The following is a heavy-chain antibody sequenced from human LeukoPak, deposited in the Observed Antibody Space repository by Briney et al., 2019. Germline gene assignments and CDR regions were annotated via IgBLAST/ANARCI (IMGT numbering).Heavy chain of an antibody. J-gene: IGHJ6*02. CDR2: IYYSGST. Sequence: SETLSLTCTVSGGSISSSSYYWGWIRQPPGKGLAWIGSIYYSGSTYYNPSLKSRVTISVDTSKNQFSLKLSSVTAADTAVYYCARAVVVAARPYYGMDVWGQGTTVTVSS. V-gene: IGHV4-39*01. D-gene: IGHD2-15*01. CDR1: GGSISSSSYY. CDR3: ARAVVVAARPYYGMDV.